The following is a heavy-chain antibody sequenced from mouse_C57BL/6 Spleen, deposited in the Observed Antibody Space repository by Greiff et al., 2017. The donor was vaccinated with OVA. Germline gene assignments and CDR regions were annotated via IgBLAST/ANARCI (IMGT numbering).Heavy chain of an antibody. CDR3: ARGGAIYYDPFAY. J-gene: IGHJ3*01. CDR1: GYSITSGYY. Sequence: EVQLQESGPGLVKPSQSLSLTCSVTGYSITSGYYWNWIRQFPGNKLEWMGYISYDGSNNYNPSLKNRISITRDTSKNQFFLKLNSVTTEDTATYYCARGGAIYYDPFAYWGQGTLVTVSA. V-gene: IGHV3-6*01. CDR2: ISYDGSN. D-gene: IGHD2-4*01.